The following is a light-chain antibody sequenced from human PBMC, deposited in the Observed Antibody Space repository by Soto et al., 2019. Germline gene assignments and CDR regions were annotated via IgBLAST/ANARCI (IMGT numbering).Light chain of an antibody. CDR3: QKYSSAPFT. V-gene: IGKV3-11*01. CDR2: GAS. Sequence: EIVLTQSPATLSLSPGERVTLSCRASQSVSNSLAWYQQKPGQAPRLLIYGASTRATGIPARFSGSGSGTEFTLTISSLQPVDVATYYCQKYSSAPFTFGPGTKVDIK. J-gene: IGKJ3*01. CDR1: QSVSNS.